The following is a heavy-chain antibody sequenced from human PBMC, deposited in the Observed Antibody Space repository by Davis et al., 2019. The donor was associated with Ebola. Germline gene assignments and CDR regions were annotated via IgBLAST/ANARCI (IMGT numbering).Heavy chain of an antibody. CDR2: ISGSGEKI. CDR1: GFTFTNYV. CDR3: ARDNYFTY. J-gene: IGHJ4*02. Sequence: PGGSLRLSCAASGFTFTNYVMSWVRQAPGKGLEWVSAISGSGEKIYYADSVKGRFTISRDNSKSTLYVQMNSLRDEDTAVYYCARDNYFTYWGQGTLVTVSS. V-gene: IGHV3-23*01.